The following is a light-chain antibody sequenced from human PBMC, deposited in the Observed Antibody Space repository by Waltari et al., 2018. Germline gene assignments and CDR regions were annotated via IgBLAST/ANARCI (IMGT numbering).Light chain of an antibody. Sequence: ETELTQSPATLSVSPGERVALSCRASQTVSSNLAWYQQKPGQVPRLLVDGASIRATGIPARVSGSGSGTQFTLTINSLQSEEFAVYYCQKYNNWPPWTFGQGTKVEIK. CDR2: GAS. J-gene: IGKJ1*01. V-gene: IGKV3-15*01. CDR3: QKYNNWPPWT. CDR1: QTVSSN.